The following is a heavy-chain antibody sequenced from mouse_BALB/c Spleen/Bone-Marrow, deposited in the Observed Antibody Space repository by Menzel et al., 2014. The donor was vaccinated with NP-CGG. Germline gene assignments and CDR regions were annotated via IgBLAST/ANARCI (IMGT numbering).Heavy chain of an antibody. J-gene: IGHJ1*01. CDR1: GYSFTGYF. V-gene: IGHV1-20*02. CDR3: AREGGYYYGSSPYFDV. D-gene: IGHD1-1*01. Sequence: SGPELVKPGASVKVSCKASGYSFTGYFINWVMQGHGKSLEWIGRINPYNGDTFYNQKFKGKATLTVDKSSSTAHMELRSLASEDSAVYYCAREGGYYYGSSPYFDVWGAGTTVTVSS. CDR2: INPYNGDT.